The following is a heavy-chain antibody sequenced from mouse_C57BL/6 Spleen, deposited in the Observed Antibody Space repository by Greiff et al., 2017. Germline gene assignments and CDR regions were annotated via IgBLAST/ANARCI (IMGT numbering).Heavy chain of an antibody. V-gene: IGHV1-50*01. CDR3: ARRSNSFAY. J-gene: IGHJ3*01. CDR1: GYTFTRYW. Sequence: QVQLQQPGAELVKPGASVKLSCKASGYTFTRYWMQWVKQRPGQGLEWIGEIDPSDSYTNYNQKFKGQATLTVDTASSTAYMQFSSLTSEDSAVYYCARRSNSFAYWGQGTLVTVSA. D-gene: IGHD2-5*01. CDR2: IDPSDSYT.